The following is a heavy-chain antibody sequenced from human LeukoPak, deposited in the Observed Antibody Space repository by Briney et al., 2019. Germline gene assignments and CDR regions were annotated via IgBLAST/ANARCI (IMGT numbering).Heavy chain of an antibody. Sequence: GASVKVSCKASGYTFTGYYMHWVRQAPGQGLEWMEWINPNSGGTNYAQKFQGRVTMTRDTSISTAYMELSRLRSDDTAVYYCARGWSGGRFGELRAFDIWGQGTMVTVSS. J-gene: IGHJ3*02. CDR2: INPNSGGT. D-gene: IGHD3-10*01. CDR3: ARGWSGGRFGELRAFDI. CDR1: GYTFTGYY. V-gene: IGHV1-2*02.